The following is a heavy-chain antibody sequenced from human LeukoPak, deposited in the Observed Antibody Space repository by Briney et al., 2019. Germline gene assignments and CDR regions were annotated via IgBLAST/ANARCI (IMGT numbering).Heavy chain of an antibody. CDR1: GYSIRTGYY. CDR2: VYHSGST. D-gene: IGHD2/OR15-2a*01. V-gene: IGHV4-38-2*01. CDR3: ARSYFSVGAFDI. Sequence: SETLSPTCGASGYSIRTGYYWGWVRQPPGKDLEWIGSVYHSGSTYYNPSLKSRVNILVDTSKNQFSLSLTSVTAADTAVYYCARSYFSVGAFDIWGQGTMVTVSS. J-gene: IGHJ3*02.